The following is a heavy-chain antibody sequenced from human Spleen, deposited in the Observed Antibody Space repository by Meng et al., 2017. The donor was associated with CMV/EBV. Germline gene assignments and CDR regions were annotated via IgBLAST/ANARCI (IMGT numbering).Heavy chain of an antibody. CDR1: GFAFKNYA. CDR3: ASPLWFGESHYGMDV. Sequence: GESLKISCAASGFAFKNYAMHWVRQAPGKGLEWVAVISYDGSNKYYADSVKGRFTISRDNSKNTLYLQMNSLRAEDTAVYYCASPLWFGESHYGMDVWGQGTTVTVSS. CDR2: ISYDGSNK. V-gene: IGHV3-30-3*01. J-gene: IGHJ6*02. D-gene: IGHD3-10*01.